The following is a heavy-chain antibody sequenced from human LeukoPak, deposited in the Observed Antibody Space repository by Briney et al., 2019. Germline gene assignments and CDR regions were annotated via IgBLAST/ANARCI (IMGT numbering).Heavy chain of an antibody. V-gene: IGHV4-39*07. D-gene: IGHD1-26*01. CDR3: TGQGIVGTTQIFDC. CDR2: IYYSGST. Sequence: SETLSLTCTVSGGSISSSSYYWGWIRQPPGKGLEWIGSIYYSGSTYYNPSLKSRVTISVDTSKNQFSLKLSSVTAADTAVYYCTGQGIVGTTQIFDCWGQGTLVTVSS. J-gene: IGHJ4*02. CDR1: GGSISSSSYY.